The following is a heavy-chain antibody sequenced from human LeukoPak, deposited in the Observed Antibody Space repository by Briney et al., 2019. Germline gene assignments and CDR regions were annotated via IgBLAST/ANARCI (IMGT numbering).Heavy chain of an antibody. V-gene: IGHV3-13*01. D-gene: IGHD5-12*01. CDR3: ARGAYSGYDSGVIDY. CDR2: IGTAGDT. Sequence: PGGSLRLSCAASGFTFSSYDMHWVRQATGKGLEWVSAIGTAGDTYYPGSVKGRFTISGENAKNSLYLQMNSLRAGDTAVYYCARGAYSGYDSGVIDYWGQGTLVTVSS. CDR1: GFTFSSYD. J-gene: IGHJ4*02.